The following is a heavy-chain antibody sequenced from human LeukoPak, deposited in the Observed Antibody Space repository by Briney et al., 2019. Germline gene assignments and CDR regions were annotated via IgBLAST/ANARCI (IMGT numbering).Heavy chain of an antibody. CDR1: GGSISSGGYY. CDR3: ARGTLGYCSSTSCSGGGYFDY. J-gene: IGHJ4*02. Sequence: PSETLSLTCTVSGGSISSGGYYWSWIRQHPGKGLEWIGYIYYSGSTYYNPSLKSRVTISVDTSKNQFSLKLSSVTAADTAVYYCARGTLGYCSSTSCSGGGYFDYWGQGTLVTVSS. CDR2: IYYSGST. V-gene: IGHV4-31*03. D-gene: IGHD2-2*01.